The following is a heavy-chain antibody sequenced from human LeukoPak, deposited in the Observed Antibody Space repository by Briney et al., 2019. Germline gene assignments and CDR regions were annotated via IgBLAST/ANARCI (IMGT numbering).Heavy chain of an antibody. CDR2: VNPASGGT. CDR1: GYSFTGYY. CDR3: ASPYCSGGTCYAHDAFDI. V-gene: IGHV1-2*06. Sequence: ASVKVSCKASGYSFTGYYIHWVRQAPGRGLEWMGRVNPASGGTDYAQQFQSRVTMTTDTSTSTAYMELRSLRSDDTAVYYCASPYCSGGTCYAHDAFDIWGQGTMVAVSS. D-gene: IGHD2-15*01. J-gene: IGHJ3*02.